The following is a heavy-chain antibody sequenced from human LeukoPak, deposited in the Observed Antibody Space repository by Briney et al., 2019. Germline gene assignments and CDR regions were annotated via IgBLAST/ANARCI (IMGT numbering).Heavy chain of an antibody. CDR2: IYYSGST. CDR3: ARASPRRIDP. D-gene: IGHD1-14*01. J-gene: IGHJ5*02. Sequence: SQTLSLTCTVSGGSISSGGYYWSWLRQHPGKGLEWIRYIYYSGSTYYNPSLKSRVTISVDTSKNQFSLKLSSVTAADTAVYYCARASPRRIDPWGQGTLVTVSS. CDR1: GGSISSGGYY. V-gene: IGHV4-31*03.